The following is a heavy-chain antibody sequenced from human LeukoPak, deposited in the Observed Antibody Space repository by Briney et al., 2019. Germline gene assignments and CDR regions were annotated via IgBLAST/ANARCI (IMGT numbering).Heavy chain of an antibody. CDR3: ARDTAAHYYGMDV. CDR2: IYYSGST. D-gene: IGHD6-13*01. J-gene: IGHJ6*02. CDR1: GFSFSNYW. Sequence: GSLRLSCAASGFSFSNYWMNWVRQAPGKGLEWIGYIYYSGSTNYNPSLKSRVTISVDTSKNQFSLKLSSVTAADTAVYYCARDTAAHYYGMDVWGQGTMVTVSS. V-gene: IGHV4-59*01.